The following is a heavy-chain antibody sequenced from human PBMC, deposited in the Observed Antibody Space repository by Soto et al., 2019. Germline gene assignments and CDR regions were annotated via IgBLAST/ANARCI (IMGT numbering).Heavy chain of an antibody. CDR2: IHYSGST. CDR1: GASISSYY. V-gene: IGHV4-59*01. J-gene: IGHJ4*02. CDR3: ARVKGFPSNFLDY. D-gene: IGHD1-7*01. Sequence: PSETLSLTCTVSGASISSYYWSWIRQPPGKGLEWIGYIHYSGSTNYNPSLKSRVTMSVDTSKSQFSLQLSSVTAADTAVYFCARVKGFPSNFLDYWGQGTLVTVSS.